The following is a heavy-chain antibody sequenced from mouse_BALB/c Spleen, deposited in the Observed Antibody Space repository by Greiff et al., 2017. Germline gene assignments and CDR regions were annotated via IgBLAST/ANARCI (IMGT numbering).Heavy chain of an antibody. CDR2: IWAGGST. Sequence: VKLMESGPGLVAPSQSLSITCTVSGFSLTRYGVHWVRQPPGQGLEWLGVIWAGGSTNYNSALMSRLSISKDNSKSQVFLKMNSLQTDDTAMYYCAKSITTATDGFAYWGQGTLVTVSA. CDR1: GFSLTRYG. V-gene: IGHV2-9*02. J-gene: IGHJ3*01. CDR3: AKSITTATDGFAY. D-gene: IGHD1-2*01.